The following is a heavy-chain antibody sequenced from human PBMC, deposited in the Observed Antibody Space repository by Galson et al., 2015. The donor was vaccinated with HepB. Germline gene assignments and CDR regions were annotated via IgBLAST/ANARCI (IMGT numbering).Heavy chain of an antibody. J-gene: IGHJ6*02. CDR1: GYSFITYG. CDR2: ISAYNGNT. Sequence: SVKVSCKASGYSFITYGFSWVRQAPGQGLEWMGWISAYNGNTNYAQKVQGRVIMTTDTPTSTAYMELRSLRSDDTAVYYCATQCSGGSCYVGDYYYYAMDVWGQGTTVTVSS. V-gene: IGHV1-18*01. D-gene: IGHD2-15*01. CDR3: ATQCSGGSCYVGDYYYYAMDV.